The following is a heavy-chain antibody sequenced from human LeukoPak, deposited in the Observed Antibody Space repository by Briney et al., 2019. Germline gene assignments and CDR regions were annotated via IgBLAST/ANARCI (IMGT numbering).Heavy chain of an antibody. V-gene: IGHV3-30*02. CDR1: XXXXXXXY. J-gene: IGHJ6*03. CDR3: XXXXXXXXXXXLSRGGYMDV. CDR2: IRYDGSNK. D-gene: IGHD3-16*01. Sequence: SXXXXXXXYXDWVRQAPGKGLXGVAFIRYDGSNKYYADSVKGGFTISRDNSKKTVYLQMNSLRAEETDVYYCXXXXXXXXXXXLSRGGYMDVWGKGTTVTISS.